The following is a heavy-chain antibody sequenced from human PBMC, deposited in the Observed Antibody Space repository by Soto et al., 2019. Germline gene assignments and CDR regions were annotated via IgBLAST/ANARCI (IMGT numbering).Heavy chain of an antibody. CDR3: TSPRGPMIRP. CDR2: IKSKTDGGTT. Sequence: EVQLVESGGGLVEPGGSLRLSCTASGFTFSNAWMTWVRQAPGKGLEWVGRIKSKTDGGTTDYAAPVKGRFTISRDDSKNTMYLQMNSLKTEDTAVYYCTSPRGPMIRPWGQGTLVTVSS. CDR1: GFTFSNAW. V-gene: IGHV3-15*01. D-gene: IGHD3-22*01. J-gene: IGHJ5*02.